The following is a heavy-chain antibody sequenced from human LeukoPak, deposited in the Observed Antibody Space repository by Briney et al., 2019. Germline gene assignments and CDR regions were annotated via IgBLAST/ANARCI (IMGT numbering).Heavy chain of an antibody. V-gene: IGHV4-4*09. CDR2: IYTSGGT. CDR1: GGSVSSYY. J-gene: IGHJ4*02. D-gene: IGHD6-13*01. Sequence: SETLSLTCTVSGGSVSSYYWSWIRQPPGKGLEWIGYIYTSGGTNYNPSLKSRVTISVDTSKNQFSLKLNSVTAAATAVYYCARHGGAEAGDFDYWGQGTLVTVSS. CDR3: ARHGGAEAGDFDY.